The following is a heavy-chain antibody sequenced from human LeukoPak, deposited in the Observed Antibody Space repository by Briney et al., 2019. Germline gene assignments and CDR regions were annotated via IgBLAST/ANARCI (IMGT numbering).Heavy chain of an antibody. J-gene: IGHJ5*02. CDR2: IKSKNVGGTT. CDR3: TSHAAFDP. Sequence: GGSLRLSCAASGFTFNNAWMNWVRQAPWKGLERVGRIKSKNVGGTTDYAAPVKGRFTISRDDSKNTVYLQMNSLKIEDTAVYYCTSHAAFDPWGQGTLVTVSS. V-gene: IGHV3-15*01. CDR1: GFTFNNAW.